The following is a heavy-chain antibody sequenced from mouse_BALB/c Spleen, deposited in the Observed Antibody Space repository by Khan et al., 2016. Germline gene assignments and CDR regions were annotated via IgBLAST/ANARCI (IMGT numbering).Heavy chain of an antibody. Sequence: VQLKESGAEFVKPGASVKLSCTTSGFNIKDTYIHWVKQRPEQGLEWIGRIDPASGYTEYDPKFQDKATITADTSSNTAYLQLSSLTSEDTAVYYCPKIYYGNSEVNFYAMDYWGQGTSVTVSS. CDR3: PKIYYGNSEVNFYAMDY. V-gene: IGHV14-3*02. J-gene: IGHJ4*01. CDR1: GFNIKDTY. CDR2: IDPASGYT. D-gene: IGHD2-1*01.